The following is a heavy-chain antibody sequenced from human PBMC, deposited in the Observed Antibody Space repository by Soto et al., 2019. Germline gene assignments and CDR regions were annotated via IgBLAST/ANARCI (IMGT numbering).Heavy chain of an antibody. V-gene: IGHV4-34*01. D-gene: IGHD2-15*01. Sequence: QVQLQQWGAGLLKPSETLSLTCAVYGGSFSGYYWSWIRQPPGKGLEWIGEINHSGSTNYNPSLKSRVTISVDTSKNQCSLNLSSVTAADTAVYYCARDSSGGSYDYYMDVWGKGTTVTVSS. CDR1: GGSFSGYY. CDR2: INHSGST. CDR3: ARDSSGGSYDYYMDV. J-gene: IGHJ6*03.